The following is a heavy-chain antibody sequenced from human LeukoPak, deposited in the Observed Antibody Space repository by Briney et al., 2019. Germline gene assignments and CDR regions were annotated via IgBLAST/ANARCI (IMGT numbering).Heavy chain of an antibody. V-gene: IGHV4-39*01. CDR2: IYYSGST. Sequence: SETLSLTCTVSGGSISSSSYYWGWIRQPPGKGLEWLGSIYYSGSTYYNPSLKSRVTISVDTSKTQFSLKLSSVTAADTAVYYCARAVVLRFLEWLPHYFDYWGQGTLVTVSS. J-gene: IGHJ4*02. CDR1: GGSISSSSYY. CDR3: ARAVVLRFLEWLPHYFDY. D-gene: IGHD3-3*01.